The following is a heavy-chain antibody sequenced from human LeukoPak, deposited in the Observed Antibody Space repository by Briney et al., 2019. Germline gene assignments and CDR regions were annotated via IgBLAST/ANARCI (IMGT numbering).Heavy chain of an antibody. CDR3: ARDIGIAARPSWFDP. V-gene: IGHV4-59*01. CDR1: GGSISSYY. J-gene: IGHJ5*02. CDR2: IYYSGST. Sequence: SETLSLTCTVSGGSISSYYWSWIRQPPGKGLEWIGYIYYSGSTNYNPSLKSRVTVSVDTSKNQFSLKLSSVTAADTAVYYCARDIGIAARPSWFDPWGQGTLVTVSS. D-gene: IGHD6-6*01.